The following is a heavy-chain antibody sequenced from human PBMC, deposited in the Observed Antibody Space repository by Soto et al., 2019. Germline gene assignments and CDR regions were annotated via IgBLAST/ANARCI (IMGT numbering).Heavy chain of an antibody. V-gene: IGHV1-3*01. Sequence: QVPLVQSGAEVKKPGASVKVSCKASGYTFTSYAMHWVRQAPGQRLEWMGWINAGNGNTKYSQKFQGRVTITRDTSASTAYMELSSLRSEDTAVYYCARVREPLVRSPLYYYMDVWGKGTTVTVSS. CDR3: ARVREPLVRSPLYYYMDV. J-gene: IGHJ6*03. D-gene: IGHD6-6*01. CDR1: GYTFTSYA. CDR2: INAGNGNT.